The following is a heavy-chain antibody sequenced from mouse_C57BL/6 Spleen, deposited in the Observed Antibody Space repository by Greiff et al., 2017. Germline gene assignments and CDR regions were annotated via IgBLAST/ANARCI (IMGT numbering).Heavy chain of an antibody. J-gene: IGHJ3*01. V-gene: IGHV14-4*01. D-gene: IGHD1-1*01. Sequence: VQLQQSGAELVRPGASVKLSCTASGFNIKDDYMHWVKQRPEQGLEWIGWIDPENGDTEYASKFQGKATITADTSSNTAYLQLSSLTSEDTAVYYCTTDYGSSLAWFAYWGQGTLVTVSA. CDR2: IDPENGDT. CDR1: GFNIKDDY. CDR3: TTDYGSSLAWFAY.